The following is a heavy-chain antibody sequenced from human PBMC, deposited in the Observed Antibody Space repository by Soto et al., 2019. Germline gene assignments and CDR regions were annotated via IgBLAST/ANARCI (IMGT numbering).Heavy chain of an antibody. Sequence: SVKVSCKASGGTFSSYTISWVRQAPGQGLEWMGRIIPILGIANYAQKFQGRVTITADKSTSTAYMELSSLRSEDTAVYYCARGRSGFYYFDYWGQGTLVTVSS. CDR3: ARGRSGFYYFDY. J-gene: IGHJ4*02. CDR2: IIPILGIA. V-gene: IGHV1-69*02. D-gene: IGHD3-22*01. CDR1: GGTFSSYT.